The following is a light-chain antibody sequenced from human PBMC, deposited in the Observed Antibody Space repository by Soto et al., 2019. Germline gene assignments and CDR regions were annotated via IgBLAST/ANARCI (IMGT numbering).Light chain of an antibody. CDR3: TSYTSSSTPV. CDR1: SSDVGGYNY. CDR2: EVS. V-gene: IGLV2-14*01. Sequence: QSVLTQPASVSGSPGQAITISCTGTSSDVGGYNYDSWYQQHPGKAPKLMVYEVSNRPSGVSDRFSGSKSGNTASLTISGLQAEDEADYYCTSYTSSSTPVFGTGTKVTVL. J-gene: IGLJ1*01.